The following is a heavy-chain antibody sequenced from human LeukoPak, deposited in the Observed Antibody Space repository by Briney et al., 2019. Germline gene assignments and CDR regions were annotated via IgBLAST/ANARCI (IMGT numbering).Heavy chain of an antibody. J-gene: IGHJ4*02. CDR1: GGSISSSSYY. Sequence: PSETLSLTCTVSGGSISSSSYYWGWIRQPPGKGLEWIGSIYYSGGTYYNPSLKSRVTISVDTSKNQFSLKLSSVTAADTAVYYCASPASPYGSGSYRLDYWGQGTLVTVSS. V-gene: IGHV4-39*01. CDR3: ASPASPYGSGSYRLDY. D-gene: IGHD3-10*01. CDR2: IYYSGGT.